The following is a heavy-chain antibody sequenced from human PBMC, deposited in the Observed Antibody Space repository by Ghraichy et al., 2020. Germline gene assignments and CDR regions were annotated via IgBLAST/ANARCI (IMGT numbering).Heavy chain of an antibody. CDR2: IYYSGST. CDR1: GGESSSGGYY. V-gene: IGHV4-31*03. J-gene: IGHJ4*02. CDR3: ARVMEGDCGGNSVDY. D-gene: IGHD4-23*01. Sequence: SETLSRTGTEEGGESSSGGYYWSWIRQHPGKGLEWIGYIYYSGSTYYNPSLKSRVTISVDTSKNQFSLKLSSVTAADTAVYYCARVMEGDCGGNSVDYWGQGTLVTVSS.